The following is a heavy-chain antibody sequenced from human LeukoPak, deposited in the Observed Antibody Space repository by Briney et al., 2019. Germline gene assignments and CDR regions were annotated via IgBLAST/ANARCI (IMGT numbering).Heavy chain of an antibody. CDR2: IYYSGST. D-gene: IGHD6-19*01. CDR1: GGSISSYY. CDR3: ARGRQWLVHEYFQH. J-gene: IGHJ1*01. Sequence: PSETLSLTCTVSGGSISSYYWSWIRQPPGKGLEWIGYIYYSGSTNYNPSLKSRVTISVDTSKNQFSLKLSSVTAADTAVYYCARGRQWLVHEYFQHWGQGTLVTVSS. V-gene: IGHV4-59*12.